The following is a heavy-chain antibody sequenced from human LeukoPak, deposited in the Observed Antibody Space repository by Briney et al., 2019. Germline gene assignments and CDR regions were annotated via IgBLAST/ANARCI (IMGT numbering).Heavy chain of an antibody. CDR1: GYTFTGYY. CDR3: ARDCGQTGGDPTAYYYYYYMDV. Sequence: ASVKVSCKASGYTFTGYYMHWVRQAPGQGLEWMGWINPNSGGTNYAQKFQGRATMTRDTSISTAYMELSRLRSDDTAVYYCARDCGQTGGDPTAYYYYYYMDVWGKGTTVTVSS. J-gene: IGHJ6*03. V-gene: IGHV1-2*02. D-gene: IGHD2-21*02. CDR2: INPNSGGT.